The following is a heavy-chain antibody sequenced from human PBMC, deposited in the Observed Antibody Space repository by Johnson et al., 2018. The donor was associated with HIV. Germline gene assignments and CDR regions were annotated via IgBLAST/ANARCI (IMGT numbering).Heavy chain of an antibody. CDR3: AKDLFTEREDDAFDI. CDR1: GFTFSSYT. CDR2: ISYDGSNK. D-gene: IGHD1-26*01. J-gene: IGHJ3*02. V-gene: IGHV3-30-3*02. Sequence: QVQLVESGGGVVQPGRSLRLSCVVSGFTFSSYTMHWVRQAPGKGLEWVAVISYDGSNKYYAYSVKGRFTISRDNSKNTLYLQMNSLRAEDTAVYYCAKDLFTEREDDAFDIWGQGTMVTVSS.